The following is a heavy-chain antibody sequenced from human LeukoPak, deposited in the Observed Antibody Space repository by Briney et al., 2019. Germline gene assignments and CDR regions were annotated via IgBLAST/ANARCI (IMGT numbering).Heavy chain of an antibody. CDR2: IYPGDSDT. J-gene: IGHJ4*02. CDR1: GYRFNSYW. V-gene: IGHV5-51*01. CDR3: VRTVGYCSSTSCYRNFDY. D-gene: IGHD2-2*02. Sequence: GESLKISCQGSGYRFNSYWIGWVRQMPGKGLEWMGIIYPGDSDTRYSPSFQGQVTISADKSISTAYLQWSSLKASDTAIYYCVRTVGYCSSTSCYRNFDYWGQGTLVTVSS.